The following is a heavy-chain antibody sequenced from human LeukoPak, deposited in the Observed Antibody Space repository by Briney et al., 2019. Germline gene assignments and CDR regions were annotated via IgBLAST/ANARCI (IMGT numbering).Heavy chain of an antibody. D-gene: IGHD5-18*01. CDR3: ARGRTAMATDAFDI. Sequence: SETLSLTCAVSGGSISSGGYSWSWIRQPPGKGLEWIGYIYHSGSTYYNPSLKSRVTISVDRSKNQFSLKLSSVTAADTAVYYCARGRTAMATDAFDIWGQGTMVTVSS. V-gene: IGHV4-30-2*01. CDR2: IYHSGST. CDR1: GGSISSGGYS. J-gene: IGHJ3*02.